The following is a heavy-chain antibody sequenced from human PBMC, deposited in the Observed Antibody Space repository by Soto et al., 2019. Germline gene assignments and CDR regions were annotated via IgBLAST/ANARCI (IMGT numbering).Heavy chain of an antibody. Sequence: GGSLRLSCAASGFTFSSYAMSWVRQAPGKGLEWVSAISGTGGSTNYADPVKGRFTISRDNSKNTLYLQMNSLRAEDTAVYYCAKVGNGAGYCSGGSCYYFFDYWGQGTLVTVSS. J-gene: IGHJ4*02. D-gene: IGHD2-15*01. CDR3: AKVGNGAGYCSGGSCYYFFDY. V-gene: IGHV3-23*01. CDR2: ISGTGGST. CDR1: GFTFSSYA.